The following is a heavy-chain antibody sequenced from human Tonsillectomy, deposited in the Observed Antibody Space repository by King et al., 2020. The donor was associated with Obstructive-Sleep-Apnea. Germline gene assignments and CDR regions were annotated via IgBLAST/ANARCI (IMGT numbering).Heavy chain of an antibody. V-gene: IGHV3-72*01. CDR3: ARLRVGYYDSLGADY. J-gene: IGHJ4*02. Sequence: VQLVESGGGLVQPGGSLRLSCAVSGFTFSDHYMDWVRQAPGKGLEWVGRSRNKANTYTTEYAASVKGRFTISRDDSKNSLYLQMNSLKTEDTAVYYCARLRVGYYDSLGADYWGQGPLVTVSS. CDR2: SRNKANTYTT. CDR1: GFTFSDHY. D-gene: IGHD3-22*01.